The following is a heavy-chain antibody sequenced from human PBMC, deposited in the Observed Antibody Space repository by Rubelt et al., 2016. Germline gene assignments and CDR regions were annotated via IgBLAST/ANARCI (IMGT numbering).Heavy chain of an antibody. CDR1: GFTFSSYA. CDR3: AKAPYSSSWYYFAF. D-gene: IGHD6-13*01. CDR2: ISASGTST. V-gene: IGHV3-23*01. J-gene: IGHJ4*02. Sequence: EVQLLESGGGLVQPGGSLSLSCAASGFTFSSYAMSWVRQAPGKGLEWVSTISASGTSTYYADSVKGRFTISRDNSKNTLFLQMNSLGVEDPAVYYCAKAPYSSSWYYFAFWGQGSLVAISS.